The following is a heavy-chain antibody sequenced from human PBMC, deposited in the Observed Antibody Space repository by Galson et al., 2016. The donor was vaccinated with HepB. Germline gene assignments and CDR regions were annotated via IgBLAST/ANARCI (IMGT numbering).Heavy chain of an antibody. CDR2: IYDSGTT. Sequence: ETLSLTCAVSGASITSTTWWTWVRQPPGKGLEWIGEIYDSGTTNYNPSLKSRVTILLDKSKNHFSLNLGSVTAADTAVYYCARGAYYMDVWGKGTTVTVSS. CDR1: GASITSTTW. J-gene: IGHJ6*03. CDR3: ARGAYYMDV. V-gene: IGHV4-4*02.